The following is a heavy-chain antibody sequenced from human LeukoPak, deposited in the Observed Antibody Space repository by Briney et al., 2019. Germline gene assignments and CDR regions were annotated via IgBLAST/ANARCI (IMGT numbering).Heavy chain of an antibody. CDR1: GYTFTGYY. D-gene: IGHD6-19*01. V-gene: IGHV1-2*02. J-gene: IGHJ4*02. CDR3: ARSGGIAVAGTRAGVDY. CDR2: INPNSGGT. Sequence: ASVKVSCKASGYTFTGYYMHWVRQAPGQGLEWMGWINPNSGGTNYAQKFQGRVTMTRETYISTAYMELSRLRSDDTAVYYCARSGGIAVAGTRAGVDYWGQGTLVTVSS.